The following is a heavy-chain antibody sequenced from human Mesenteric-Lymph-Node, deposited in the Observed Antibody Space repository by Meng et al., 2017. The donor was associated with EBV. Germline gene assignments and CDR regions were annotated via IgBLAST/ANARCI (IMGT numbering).Heavy chain of an antibody. CDR1: GFSFNIFD. J-gene: IGHJ4*02. CDR2: ISGSGGTT. Sequence: EGQGLESGGGLLRPGGSLRLSCAVSGFSFNIFDMNWVRQAPGRGLEWVSGISGSGGTTYYADSVKGRFSISRDNSGNTVSLQMNSLRVEDTAVYYCSNLPYNYWGQGTLVTVSS. D-gene: IGHD5-24*01. V-gene: IGHV3-23*01. CDR3: SNLPYNY.